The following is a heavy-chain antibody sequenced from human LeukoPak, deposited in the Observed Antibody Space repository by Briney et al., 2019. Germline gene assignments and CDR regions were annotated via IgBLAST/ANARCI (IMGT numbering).Heavy chain of an antibody. V-gene: IGHV3-23*01. J-gene: IGHJ4*02. CDR3: ANQGVAAASTD. CDR1: GFTFSNYA. CDR2: INGSGGST. Sequence: GGSLRLSCAASGFTFSNYAMSWVRQAPGKGLEWVSTINGSGGSTYYADSVKGRFTISRDNSKNTLYLQMNSLRAEDTAVYYCANQGVAAASTDWGQGTLVTVSS. D-gene: IGHD6-13*01.